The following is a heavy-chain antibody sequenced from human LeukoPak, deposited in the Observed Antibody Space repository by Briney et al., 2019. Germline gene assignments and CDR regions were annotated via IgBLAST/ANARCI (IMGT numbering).Heavy chain of an antibody. D-gene: IGHD4-17*01. J-gene: IGHJ4*02. V-gene: IGHV3-21*01. Sequence: GGSLRLSGAASGFTFSSYSMNWVRQAPGKGLEWVSSISSSSSYIYYADSVKGRFTISRDNAKNSLYLQMNSLRAEDTAVYYCARDEFTLARDDYGDPGAYWGQGTLVTVSS. CDR2: ISSSSSYI. CDR3: ARDEFTLARDDYGDPGAY. CDR1: GFTFSSYS.